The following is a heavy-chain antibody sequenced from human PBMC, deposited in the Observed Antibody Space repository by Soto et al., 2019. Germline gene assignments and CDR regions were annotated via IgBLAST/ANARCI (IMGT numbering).Heavy chain of an antibody. D-gene: IGHD3-10*01. J-gene: IGHJ3*02. CDR2: ISPAGSSI. Sequence: EGQLVEFGGGLVKPGGSLRLSCAASGFSFSIYSYNWVRQAPGKGLEWLSYISPAGSSIYYADSVKGRFTISRDSASYSVYLQMNSLRAEDTAVYYCAKDRGGSGAFDIWGQGTMVTVSS. CDR1: GFSFSIYS. CDR3: AKDRGGSGAFDI. V-gene: IGHV3-48*01.